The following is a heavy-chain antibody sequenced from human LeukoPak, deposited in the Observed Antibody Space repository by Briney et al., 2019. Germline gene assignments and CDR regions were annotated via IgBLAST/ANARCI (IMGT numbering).Heavy chain of an antibody. J-gene: IGHJ4*02. CDR3: ARIVRYSSGPLTDLLPYYFDY. D-gene: IGHD6-19*01. CDR1: GYTFTRYA. V-gene: IGHV1-3*03. Sequence: ASVKVSCKASGYTFTRYAIHWVRQAPGQRLEWMGWINADNGNTKYSQEFQGRVTITKDTSASAVYMELNSLRSDDMAVYYCARIVRYSSGPLTDLLPYYFDYWGQGTLVTVSS. CDR2: INADNGNT.